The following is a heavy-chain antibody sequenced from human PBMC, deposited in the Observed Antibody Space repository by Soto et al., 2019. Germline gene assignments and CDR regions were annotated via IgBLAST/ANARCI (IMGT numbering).Heavy chain of an antibody. CDR3: ARVRVVVPAANTEFDY. Sequence: PSETLSLTCAVYGGSFSGYYWSWIRQPPGKGLEWIGEINHSGSTNYNPSLKSRVTISVDTSKNQFSLKLSSVTAADTAVYYCARVRVVVPAANTEFDYWGQGTLVTVSS. CDR2: INHSGST. CDR1: GGSFSGYY. V-gene: IGHV4-34*01. D-gene: IGHD2-2*01. J-gene: IGHJ4*02.